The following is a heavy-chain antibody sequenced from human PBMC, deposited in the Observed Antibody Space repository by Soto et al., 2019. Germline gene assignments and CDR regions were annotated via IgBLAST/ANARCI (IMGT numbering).Heavy chain of an antibody. J-gene: IGHJ5*02. V-gene: IGHV4-4*02. CDR1: GGSISSSNW. D-gene: IGHD5-18*01. CDR3: AREGGYGYGFCRRCDWFDP. CDR2: IYHSGST. Sequence: SETLSLTCAVSGGSISSSNWWSWVRQPPGKGLEWIGEIYHSGSTNYNPSLKSRVTISVDKSKNQFSLKLSSVTAADTAVYYCAREGGYGYGFCRRCDWFDPWGQGTLVTVSS.